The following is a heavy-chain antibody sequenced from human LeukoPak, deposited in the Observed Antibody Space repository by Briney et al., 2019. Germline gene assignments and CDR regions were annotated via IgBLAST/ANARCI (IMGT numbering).Heavy chain of an antibody. J-gene: IGHJ5*02. CDR3: ARRFRIAAVGALDP. Sequence: ASVKVSCKASGYTFTGYYMHWVRQAPGQGLEWMGWINPNSGGTNYAQKFQGRVTMTRDTSISTASMELSRLRSDDTAVYYCARRFRIAAVGALDPWGQGTLVTVSS. D-gene: IGHD6-13*01. CDR1: GYTFTGYY. V-gene: IGHV1-2*02. CDR2: INPNSGGT.